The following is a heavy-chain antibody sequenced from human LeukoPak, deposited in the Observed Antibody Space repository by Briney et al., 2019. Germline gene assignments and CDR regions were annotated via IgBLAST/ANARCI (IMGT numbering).Heavy chain of an antibody. V-gene: IGHV4-39*01. CDR2: IYYSGST. CDR1: GFTFSSYA. Sequence: GSLRLSCAASGFTFSSYAMSWVRQAPGKGLEWIGSIYYSGSTYYNPSLKSRVTISVDTSKNQFSLKLSSVTAADTAVYYCARVWFESDVPTYQLPPIWGQGTLVTVSS. D-gene: IGHD2-2*01. CDR3: ARVWFESDVPTYQLPPI. J-gene: IGHJ4*02.